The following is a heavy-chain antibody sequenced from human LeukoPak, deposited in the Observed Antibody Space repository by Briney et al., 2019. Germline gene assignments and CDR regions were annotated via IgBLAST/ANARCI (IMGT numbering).Heavy chain of an antibody. J-gene: IGHJ5*02. CDR2: IIPIFGTA. D-gene: IGHD6-13*01. CDR3: ARGGELGIAAAQAWFDP. CDR1: GGTFSSYA. Sequence: ASVKVSCKASGGTFSSYAISWVRQAPGQGLEWMGGIIPIFGTANYAQKFQGRVTITADESTSTAYTELSSLRSEDTAVYYCARGGELGIAAAQAWFDPWGQGTLVTVSS. V-gene: IGHV1-69*01.